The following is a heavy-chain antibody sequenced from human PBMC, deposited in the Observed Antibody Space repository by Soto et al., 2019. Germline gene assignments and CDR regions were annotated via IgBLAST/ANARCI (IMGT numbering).Heavy chain of an antibody. Sequence: QVKLVQSGAEVKKPGASVKVSCKASGYTFTSHDIKWVRQATGQGLEWMGWMDPNSGVTGYAQKFQGRVTMTRNTSTNTAHMELSSLTSDDTAVYYCARERKFDFWRKGLDVWGQGTTVTVSS. D-gene: IGHD3-3*01. CDR3: ARERKFDFWRKGLDV. J-gene: IGHJ6*02. V-gene: IGHV1-8*01. CDR2: MDPNSGVT. CDR1: GYTFTSHD.